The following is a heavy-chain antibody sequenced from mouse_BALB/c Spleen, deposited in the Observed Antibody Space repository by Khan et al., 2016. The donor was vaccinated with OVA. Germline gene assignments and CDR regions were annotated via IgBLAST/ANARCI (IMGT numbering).Heavy chain of an antibody. Sequence: VQLVESGPGLVAPSQRLSITCTVSGFSLTNYGVHWVRQPPGKALKWLGVICTDGGTHSYSDLMSRLSVSKDNSKTQVFLKMNSLQTDDTAMYYCARLEDIWGQGTTLTVSS. D-gene: IGHD1-3*01. CDR2: ICTDGGT. J-gene: IGHJ2*01. CDR3: ARLEDI. CDR1: GFSLTNYG. V-gene: IGHV2-9*02.